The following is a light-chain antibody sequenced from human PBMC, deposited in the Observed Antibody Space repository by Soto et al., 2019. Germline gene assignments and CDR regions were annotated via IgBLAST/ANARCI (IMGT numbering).Light chain of an antibody. CDR1: NIGSKR. J-gene: IGLJ1*01. Sequence: SYELTQPPSVSVAPEKTARLTCGGDNIGSKRVHWYRQKPGQAPVLVIYYDSDRPSGIPERFSGSNSGNTPTLTINRGEAGDAADSYWQVWDITTDQYVFGTGTKVTVL. V-gene: IGLV3-21*04. CDR2: YDS. CDR3: QVWDITTDQYV.